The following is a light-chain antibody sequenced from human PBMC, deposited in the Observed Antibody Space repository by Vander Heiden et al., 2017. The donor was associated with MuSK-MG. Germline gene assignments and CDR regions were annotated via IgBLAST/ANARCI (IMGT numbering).Light chain of an antibody. CDR2: GKN. J-gene: IGLJ2*01. CDR1: SLRSYY. CDR3: NARASTGKHQYVV. V-gene: IGLV3-19*01. Sequence: SSDRTQSPTVSVAFAQTVRITCQGDSLRSYYASWYQQKQGQAPVIVIYGKNNRPSGIPDRFSGSSSGNAATVTITGGQADDEADDYCNARASTGKHQYVVFGGGTKLTVL.